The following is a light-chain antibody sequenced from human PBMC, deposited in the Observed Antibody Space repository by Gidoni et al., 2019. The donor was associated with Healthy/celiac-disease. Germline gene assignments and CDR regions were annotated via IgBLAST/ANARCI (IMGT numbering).Light chain of an antibody. J-gene: IGKJ1*01. Sequence: DIQMTQSPSSLSASVGDRVTITCRASQSISSYLNWYQQKPGKAPKLLIYAASSLQSGVPSRFSCSGSGTDFTLTISSLQPEDFATYYCQQSYSTPWTFGQGTTVEIK. CDR3: QQSYSTPWT. V-gene: IGKV1-39*01. CDR1: QSISSY. CDR2: AAS.